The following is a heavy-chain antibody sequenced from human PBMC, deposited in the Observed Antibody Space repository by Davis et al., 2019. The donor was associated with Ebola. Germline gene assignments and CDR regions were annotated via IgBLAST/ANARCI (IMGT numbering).Heavy chain of an antibody. V-gene: IGHV4-59*08. CDR1: GGSISSYY. CDR2: IYYSGST. CDR3: ARHVRYCSSTSCYYYYYGMDV. D-gene: IGHD2-2*01. J-gene: IGHJ6*02. Sequence: VSLRLSCTVSGGSISSYYWSWIRQPPGKGLEWIGYIYYSGSTNYNPSLKSRVTISVDTSKNQFSLKLSSVTAADTAVYYCARHVRYCSSTSCYYYYYGMDVWGQGTTVTVSS.